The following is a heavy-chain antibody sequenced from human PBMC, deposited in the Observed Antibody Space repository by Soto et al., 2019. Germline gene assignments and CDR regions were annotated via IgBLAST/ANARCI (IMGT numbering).Heavy chain of an antibody. D-gene: IGHD2-2*01. CDR1: GGSISSYY. CDR3: AIQCSSTSCFDAFDI. Sequence: QVQLQESGPGLVKPSETLSLTCTVSGGSISSYYWSWIRQPPGKGLEWIGYIYYSGSTNYNPSLNSRVTISVDTSKNQFSLKLSSVTAADTAVYYCAIQCSSTSCFDAFDIWGQGTMVTVSS. CDR2: IYYSGST. J-gene: IGHJ3*02. V-gene: IGHV4-59*01.